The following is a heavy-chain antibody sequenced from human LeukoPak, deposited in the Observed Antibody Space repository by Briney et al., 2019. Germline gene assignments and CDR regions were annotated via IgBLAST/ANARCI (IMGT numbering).Heavy chain of an antibody. J-gene: IGHJ4*02. V-gene: IGHV4-59*11. CDR1: GGSISSHY. Sequence: PSETLSLTCTVSGGSISSHYWSWIRQPPGKGLEWVGYIYYSGSTNYNPSLKSRVTISVDTSKNQFSLKLSSVTAADTAVYYCAGYSSGWYITGVDYWGQGTLVTVSS. D-gene: IGHD6-19*01. CDR3: AGYSSGWYITGVDY. CDR2: IYYSGST.